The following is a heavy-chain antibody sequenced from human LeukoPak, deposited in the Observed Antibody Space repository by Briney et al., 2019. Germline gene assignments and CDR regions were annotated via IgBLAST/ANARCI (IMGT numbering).Heavy chain of an antibody. D-gene: IGHD3-22*01. J-gene: IGHJ4*02. CDR2: IYKGGSP. Sequence: PSETLSLTCAVSGDSIRNYYWSWFRQPLGTGLEWIGVIYKGGSPNYNPSLKSRVTISVDASKDQFSLDLRSVTAADTAVYYCARDRGIDGYYGTSAYSLDSWGQGTLVTVSS. CDR1: GDSIRNYY. CDR3: ARDRGIDGYYGTSAYSLDS. V-gene: IGHV4-59*12.